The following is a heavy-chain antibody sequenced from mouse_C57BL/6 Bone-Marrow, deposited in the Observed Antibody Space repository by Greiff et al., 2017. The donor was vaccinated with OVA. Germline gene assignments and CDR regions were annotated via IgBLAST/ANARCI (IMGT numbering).Heavy chain of an antibody. D-gene: IGHD1-1*01. CDR1: GYTFTSYW. CDR2: IYPGNSDT. CDR3: TPITTVVAPAY. V-gene: IGHV1-5*01. Sequence: VHVKQSGTVLARPGASVKMSCKTSGYTFTSYWMHWVKQRPGQGLEWIGAIYPGNSDTSYNQKFKGKAKLTAVTSASTAYMELSSLTNEDSAVYYCTPITTVVAPAYWGQGTLVTVSA. J-gene: IGHJ3*01.